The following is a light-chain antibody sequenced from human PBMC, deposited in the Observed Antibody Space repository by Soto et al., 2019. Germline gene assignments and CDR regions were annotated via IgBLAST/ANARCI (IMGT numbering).Light chain of an antibody. CDR3: SSYTSRSTLDYV. J-gene: IGLJ7*01. V-gene: IGLV2-14*01. CDR1: SSDVGGYNY. Sequence: QSVLTQPASVSGSPGQSITISCTGTSSDVGGYNYVSWYQQHPGKAPKLMIYEVSNRPSGVSNRFSGSKSGNTASLTISGLQAEDEADYYCSSYTSRSTLDYVFGSDTQLTVL. CDR2: EVS.